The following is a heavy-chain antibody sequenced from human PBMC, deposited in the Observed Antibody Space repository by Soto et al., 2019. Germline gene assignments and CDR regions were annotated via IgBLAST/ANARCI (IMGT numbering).Heavy chain of an antibody. CDR1: GFTVSSYA. J-gene: IGHJ4*02. CDR3: ARDSYYDYVWGSYRPTYYFDY. V-gene: IGHV3-30-3*01. D-gene: IGHD3-16*02. Sequence: QVQLVESGGGVVQPGRSLRLSCAASGFTVSSYAMHWVRQAPGKGLEWVAVISYDGSNKYYADSVKGRFTISRDHSKNTLYRQMTSLKAEDTPEYYCARDSYYDYVWGSYRPTYYFDYWGQGTLVTVSS. CDR2: ISYDGSNK.